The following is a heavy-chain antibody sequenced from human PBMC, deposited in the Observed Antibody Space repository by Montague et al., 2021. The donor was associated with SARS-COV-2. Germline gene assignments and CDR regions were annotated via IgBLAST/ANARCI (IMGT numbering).Heavy chain of an antibody. CDR2: KHYSGIT. V-gene: IGHV4-39*02. CDR3: VRDDYNHVDY. D-gene: IGHD4-11*01. Sequence: SETLSLTCTVSGDSISSSSYYWGWIRQPPGKGLEWIGNKHYSGITYNNPSLKNRVTVSVDTSKDQFSLKLSSVTAADTAVYYCVRDDYNHVDYWGQGTLVTVSS. CDR1: GDSISSSSYY. J-gene: IGHJ4*02.